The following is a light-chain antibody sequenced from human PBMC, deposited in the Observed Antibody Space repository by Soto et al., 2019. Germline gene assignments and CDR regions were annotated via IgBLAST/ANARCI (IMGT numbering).Light chain of an antibody. V-gene: IGLV2-14*01. CDR3: SSYTSSLTLV. CDR2: EVS. CDR1: SSDVGGYNY. Sequence: QSALTQPASVSGSPGQSITICCTGTSSDVGGYNYISWYQQHPGKAPKLMIYEVSNRPSGVSNRFSGSKSGNTASLTISGLQAEDEADYYCSSYTSSLTLVFGGGTKLTVL. J-gene: IGLJ3*02.